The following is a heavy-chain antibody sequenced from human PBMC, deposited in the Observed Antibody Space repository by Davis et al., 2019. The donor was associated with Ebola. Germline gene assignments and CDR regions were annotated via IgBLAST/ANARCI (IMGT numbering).Heavy chain of an antibody. CDR2: IYYTGST. J-gene: IGHJ5*01. V-gene: IGHV4-59*01. CDR1: GGSISGYY. Sequence: PSETLSLTCTVSGGSISGYYWSWIRQPPGKGLEWIAYIYYTGSTNYNPSLKIRVTISVDKSQNQLSLKLSSVTAADTAIYYCARDHHGFDSWGQGTLVDASS. CDR3: ARDHHGFDS.